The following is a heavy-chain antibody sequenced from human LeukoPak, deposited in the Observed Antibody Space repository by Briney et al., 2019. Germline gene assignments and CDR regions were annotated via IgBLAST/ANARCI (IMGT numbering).Heavy chain of an antibody. D-gene: IGHD2-2*01. J-gene: IGHJ4*02. CDR3: ARQYCSSTSCYGGPLFDY. V-gene: IGHV4-34*01. Sequence: ETLSLTCAVYGGSFSGYYWSWIRQPPGKGLGWIGEINHSGSTNYNPSLKSRVTISVDTSKNQFSLKLSSVTAADTAVYYCARQYCSSTSCYGGPLFDYWGQGTLVTVSS. CDR1: GGSFSGYY. CDR2: INHSGST.